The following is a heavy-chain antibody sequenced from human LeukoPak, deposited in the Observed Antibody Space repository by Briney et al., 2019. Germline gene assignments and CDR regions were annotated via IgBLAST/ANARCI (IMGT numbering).Heavy chain of an antibody. Sequence: GGSLRLSCAASGFTFSNYAMSWVRRAPGKGLLWVSTVSDSGAGTYYADSVKGRFTISRDNSKNTLYLQMNSLRAEDTAVYYCAKVYGAARQGAFGYWGQGTLVTVSS. CDR3: AKVYGAARQGAFGY. V-gene: IGHV3-23*01. J-gene: IGHJ4*02. CDR1: GFTFSNYA. D-gene: IGHD6-6*01. CDR2: VSDSGAGT.